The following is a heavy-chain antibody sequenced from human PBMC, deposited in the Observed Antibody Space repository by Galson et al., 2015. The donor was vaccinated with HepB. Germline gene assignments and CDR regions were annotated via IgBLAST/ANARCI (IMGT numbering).Heavy chain of an antibody. V-gene: IGHV4-4*07. CDR2: IYVTGIT. CDR1: GDSFSSNY. Sequence: QVQLQESGPGLVKPSETLSLTCTVSGDSFSSNYWVWIRQPPGKGLEWIGRIYVTGITNYKPSLKSRVTMSIDTSRKQLSLNLKSVTAADTAVYYCARVGLTGSASLFDSWGQGTLVTVSS. J-gene: IGHJ4*02. D-gene: IGHD3-10*01. CDR3: ARVGLTGSASLFDS.